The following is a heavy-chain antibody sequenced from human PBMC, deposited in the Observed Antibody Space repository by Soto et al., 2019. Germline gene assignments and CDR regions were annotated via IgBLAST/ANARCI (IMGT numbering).Heavy chain of an antibody. CDR1: GGTCSRYS. CDR3: AREDRDRETGLVPAAIDGMDV. Sequence: QVQLVQSGAEVKKPGSSVKVSCKASGGTCSRYSITWVRQAPGHGLEWIGRIIPIFGIASYAQKFQGRVTITADESTSTADMELSSLRSDDTAVYYCAREDRDRETGLVPAAIDGMDVWGQGTTVTVSS. D-gene: IGHD2-2*01. V-gene: IGHV1-69*08. CDR2: IIPIFGIA. J-gene: IGHJ6*02.